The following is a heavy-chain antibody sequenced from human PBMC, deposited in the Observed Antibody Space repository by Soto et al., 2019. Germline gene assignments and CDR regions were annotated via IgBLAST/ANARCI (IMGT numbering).Heavy chain of an antibody. CDR3: ARGREPRLYYYGMDV. CDR2: IIPIFGTA. J-gene: IGHJ6*02. D-gene: IGHD1-1*01. V-gene: IGHV1-69*01. CDR1: GGTFSSYA. Sequence: QVQLVQSGAEVEKPGSSVKVSCKASGGTFSSYAISWVRQAPGQGLEWMGGIIPIFGTANYAQKFQGRVTITADESTITAYIELSSLRSEDTAVYYCARGREPRLYYYGMDVLGQGTTVTLSS.